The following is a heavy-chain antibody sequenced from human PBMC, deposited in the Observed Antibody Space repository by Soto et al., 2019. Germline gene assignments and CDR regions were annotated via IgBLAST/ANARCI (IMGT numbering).Heavy chain of an antibody. V-gene: IGHV4-59*01. CDR1: GGSISSYY. J-gene: IGHJ4*02. D-gene: IGHD2-15*01. CDR2: IYYSGST. Sequence: SEPLSLTCSVSGGSISSYYWNWVRQPPGKGLEWIGYIYYSGSTNYNPSLKSRVTISVDTSKNQISLKMRCVTAADSGEYYCATEFRWLDHWGEATLITV. CDR3: ATEFRWLDH.